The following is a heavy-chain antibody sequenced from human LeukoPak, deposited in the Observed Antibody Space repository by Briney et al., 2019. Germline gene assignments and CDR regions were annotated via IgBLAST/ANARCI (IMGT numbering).Heavy chain of an antibody. CDR2: VYNSGSA. CDR3: ARQYYHVSGIFYVGAYDF. V-gene: IGHV4-59*01. CDR1: GVSINNYY. Sequence: PSETLSLTCTVSGVSINNYYWSWIRQPPGKGLEWIGNVYNSGSANYNPSLKSRVTISVDTSKNQFSLKLGSVTAADTAMYYCARQYYHVSGIFYVGAYDFWGQGTLVTVSS. J-gene: IGHJ4*02. D-gene: IGHD3-10*01.